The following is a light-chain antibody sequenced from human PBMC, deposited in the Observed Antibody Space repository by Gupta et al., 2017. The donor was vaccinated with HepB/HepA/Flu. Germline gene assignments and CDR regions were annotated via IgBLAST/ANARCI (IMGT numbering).Light chain of an antibody. Sequence: EIVLTQSPGTLSLSPGERATLSCRASQSVSSGYLAWYVQKLGQAPRLLIYGTSNSATGVPDRFSGSRSGTDFTLTISRLDPEDFAVYYCHQYYTPPWTFGQGTEVEIK. CDR2: GTS. J-gene: IGKJ1*01. CDR1: QSVSSGY. CDR3: HQYYTPPWT. V-gene: IGKV3-20*01.